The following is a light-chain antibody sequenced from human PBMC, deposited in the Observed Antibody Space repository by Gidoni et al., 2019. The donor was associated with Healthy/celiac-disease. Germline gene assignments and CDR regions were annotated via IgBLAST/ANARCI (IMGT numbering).Light chain of an antibody. CDR3: CSYAGSYTYV. V-gene: IGLV2-11*01. CDR1: SSDVGGYHY. Sequence: QSALTQPRSASGSPVQTVPISCTGTSSDVGGYHYVSWYQQHPGKAPKLIIYDVSKRPSGVPDRFSGSKSGNTASLTISGLQAEDEADYYCCSYAGSYTYVFGTGTKVTVL. J-gene: IGLJ1*01. CDR2: DVS.